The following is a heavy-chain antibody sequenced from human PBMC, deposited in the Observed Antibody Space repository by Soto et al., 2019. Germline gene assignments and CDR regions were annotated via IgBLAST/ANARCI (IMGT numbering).Heavy chain of an antibody. Sequence: TLSLTWTVSVGSIRSGGYNWRWILQLPGKGLEWIGYIFHTGNTYYNPSLKSRVTISVDTSQNQFSLRLSSVTAADTALYYCARDLGKLITPAQWGQGVLVTVSS. CDR2: IFHTGNT. CDR3: ARDLGKLITPAQ. D-gene: IGHD7-27*01. CDR1: VGSIRSGGYN. V-gene: IGHV4-31*02. J-gene: IGHJ1*01.